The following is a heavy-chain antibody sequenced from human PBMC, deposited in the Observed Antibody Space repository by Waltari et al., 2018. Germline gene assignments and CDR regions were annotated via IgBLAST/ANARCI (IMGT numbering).Heavy chain of an antibody. Sequence: EMQLVESGGGSVMPGGSLRLSCAASGFTFINVWLSWVRQAPGKGLEWVGRIKRKIDGGTTDYAAPVKGRFAISREDSKNTLYLQMNSLKTEDTAVYYCTTEAYCSSTSCPGAVDYWGQGTLVTVSS. V-gene: IGHV3-15*01. CDR1: GFTFINVW. D-gene: IGHD2-2*01. J-gene: IGHJ4*02. CDR3: TTEAYCSSTSCPGAVDY. CDR2: IKRKIDGGTT.